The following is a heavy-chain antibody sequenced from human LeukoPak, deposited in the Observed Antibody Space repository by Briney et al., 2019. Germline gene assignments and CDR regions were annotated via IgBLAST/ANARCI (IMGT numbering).Heavy chain of an antibody. V-gene: IGHV4-4*02. J-gene: IGHJ5*02. D-gene: IGHD3-10*01. Sequence: PSETLSLTCAVSGGSISSSNWWSWVRQPPGKGLEWIGEIYHSGSTNYNPSLKSRVTISVDTSKNQFSLKLSSVTAADTAVYYCASFDYYGSGSYYLSFCSWGQGTLVTVSS. CDR3: ASFDYYGSGSYYLSFCS. CDR2: IYHSGST. CDR1: GGSISSSNW.